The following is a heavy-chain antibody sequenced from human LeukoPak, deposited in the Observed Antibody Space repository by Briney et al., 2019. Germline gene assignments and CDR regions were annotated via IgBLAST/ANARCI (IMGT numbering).Heavy chain of an antibody. J-gene: IGHJ4*02. V-gene: IGHV1-46*01. CDR1: GYVFTSHY. CDR2: INPSGGST. D-gene: IGHD2-2*02. Sequence: GASVKVSCKASGYVFTSHYIHWMRQAPGHGLEWMGMINPSGGSTSYAQKFQGRVTMTRDTSTSTVYLELSSLRSEDTAVYYCARAYTTSPPLAYWGPGTLVPVPS. CDR3: ARAYTTSPPLAY.